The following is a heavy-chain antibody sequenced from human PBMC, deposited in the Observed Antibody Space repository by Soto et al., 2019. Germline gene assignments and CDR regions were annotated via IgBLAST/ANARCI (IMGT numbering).Heavy chain of an antibody. CDR2: IYYSGST. J-gene: IGHJ6*02. CDR3: ATTGPILLWFGEPRTMDV. V-gene: IGHV4-39*01. Sequence: KPSETLSLTCTVSGGSISSSSYYWGWIRQPPGTGLEWFGSIYYSGSTYYNPSLKSRVTISVDTSKNQFSLKLSSVTAADTAVYYCATTGPILLWFGEPRTMDVWGQGTTVTVSS. D-gene: IGHD3-10*01. CDR1: GGSISSSSYY.